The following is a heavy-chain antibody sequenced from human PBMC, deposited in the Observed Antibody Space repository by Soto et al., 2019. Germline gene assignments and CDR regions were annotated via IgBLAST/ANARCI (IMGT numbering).Heavy chain of an antibody. D-gene: IGHD3-3*01. Sequence: ASVKVSCKASGYTFTSYAMHWVRQAPGQRLEWMGWINAGNGNTKYSQKFQGRVTITRDTSASTAYMELSSLRSEDTAVYYCARDPRYYDFWSGIRYYYYYMDVWGKGTXVTVS. CDR1: GYTFTSYA. CDR2: INAGNGNT. J-gene: IGHJ6*03. CDR3: ARDPRYYDFWSGIRYYYYYMDV. V-gene: IGHV1-3*01.